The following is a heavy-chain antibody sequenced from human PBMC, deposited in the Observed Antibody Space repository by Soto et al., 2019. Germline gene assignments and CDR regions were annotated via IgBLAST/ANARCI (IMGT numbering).Heavy chain of an antibody. Sequence: ASGEVSCKASGYTFTSYGISWVRQAPGQGLEWMGWISAYNGNTNYAQKLQGRVTMTTDTSTSTAYMELRSLRSDDTAVYYCASAATIGNDAFDIWGQGTMVTVSS. CDR1: GYTFTSYG. CDR2: ISAYNGNT. V-gene: IGHV1-18*01. CDR3: ASAATIGNDAFDI. J-gene: IGHJ3*02. D-gene: IGHD1-1*01.